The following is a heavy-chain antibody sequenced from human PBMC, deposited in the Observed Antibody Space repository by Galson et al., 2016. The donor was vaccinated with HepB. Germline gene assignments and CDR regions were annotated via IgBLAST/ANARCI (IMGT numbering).Heavy chain of an antibody. Sequence: SLSLSCAASGFTFSSYGMQWVRQAPGKGLEWVALISNDGSNNYYADSVKGRFTISRDNSKNTLFLQMNSLRAEDTAVYYCVKDHSSSWLTECWGQGTLVTVSS. CDR2: ISNDGSNN. V-gene: IGHV3-30*18. CDR1: GFTFSSYG. D-gene: IGHD6-13*01. J-gene: IGHJ4*02. CDR3: VKDHSSSWLTEC.